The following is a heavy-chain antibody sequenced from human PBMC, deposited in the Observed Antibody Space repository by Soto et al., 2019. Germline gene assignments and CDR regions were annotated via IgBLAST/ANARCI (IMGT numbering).Heavy chain of an antibody. V-gene: IGHV1-8*01. Sequence: EASVKVSCKASGYTFTSYDINWVRQATGQGLEWMGWMNPNSGNTGYAQKFQGRVTMTRNTSISTAYMELSSLRSEDTAVYYCARSLLQYDFWSGYYWGGDNWFDPWGQGTLVTVSS. CDR2: MNPNSGNT. D-gene: IGHD3-3*01. CDR3: ARSLLQYDFWSGYYWGGDNWFDP. J-gene: IGHJ5*02. CDR1: GYTFTSYD.